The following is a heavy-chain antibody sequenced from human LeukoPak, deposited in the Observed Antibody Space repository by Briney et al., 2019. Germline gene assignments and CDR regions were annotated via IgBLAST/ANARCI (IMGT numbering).Heavy chain of an antibody. CDR3: ARDMAQYQLSPWYFDY. CDR2: IRQDGSEK. J-gene: IGHJ4*02. V-gene: IGHV3-7*01. CDR1: GFTFSRYW. Sequence: GGSLRLSCAASGFTFSRYWMNWVRQAPGKGLEWVANIRQDGSEKYYVDSVKGRFIVSRDNAKNSLYLQMNSLRAEDTAVYYCARDMAQYQLSPWYFDYWGQGTLVTVSS. D-gene: IGHD2-2*01.